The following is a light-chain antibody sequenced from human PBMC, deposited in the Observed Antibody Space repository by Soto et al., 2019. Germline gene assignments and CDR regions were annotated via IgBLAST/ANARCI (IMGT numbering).Light chain of an antibody. CDR1: QSVNSD. Sequence: EIVMTQSPATVPASPGERVTLSCRASQSVNSDLAWYQQKPGQAPRPLIYDASTRAAGVPARFSGSGSGTEFTLTISSLQSEDFALYYCQQQSRWPLYTFGQGTKV. J-gene: IGKJ2*01. CDR2: DAS. CDR3: QQQSRWPLYT. V-gene: IGKV3-15*01.